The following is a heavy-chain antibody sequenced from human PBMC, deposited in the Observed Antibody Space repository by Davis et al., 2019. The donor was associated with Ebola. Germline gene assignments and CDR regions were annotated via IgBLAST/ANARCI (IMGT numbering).Heavy chain of an antibody. J-gene: IGHJ3*02. D-gene: IGHD3-10*01. CDR2: TYSGGNS. CDR1: GFDFSESA. V-gene: IGHV3-66*02. CDR3: ARETIMDQGGDAFDI. Sequence: PGGSLRLSCEGSGFDFSESAIHWVRQAPGRGLEWVSVTYSGGNSYYGESVKGRFTNSRDNSKNTVYLEMKSLRLEDTAVYYCARETIMDQGGDAFDIWGQGTLVTVSS.